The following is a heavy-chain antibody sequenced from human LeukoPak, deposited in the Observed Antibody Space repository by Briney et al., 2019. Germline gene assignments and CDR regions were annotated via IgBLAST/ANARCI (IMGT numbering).Heavy chain of an antibody. D-gene: IGHD3-10*01. Sequence: PGGSPRLSCAASGFTFSDYYVSWIRQAPGKGLEWVSYISSSGSTIYYADSVKGRSTISRDNAKNSLYLQMNSLRAEDTAVYYCARDRSRHYYGSGSYGTGSDYWGQGTLVTVSS. J-gene: IGHJ4*02. CDR1: GFTFSDYY. CDR3: ARDRSRHYYGSGSYGTGSDY. CDR2: ISSSGSTI. V-gene: IGHV3-11*04.